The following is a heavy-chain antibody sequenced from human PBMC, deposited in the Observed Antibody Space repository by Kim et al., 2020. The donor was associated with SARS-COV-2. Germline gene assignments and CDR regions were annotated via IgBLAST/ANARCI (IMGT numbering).Heavy chain of an antibody. CDR2: ISGSGGST. Sequence: GGSLRLSCAASGFTFSSYAMSWVRQAPGKGLEWVSAISGSGGSTYYADSVKGRFTISRDNSKNTLYLQMNSLRAEDTAVYYCAKGGGVRGVIPYAHAFDIWGQGTMVTVSS. D-gene: IGHD3-10*01. J-gene: IGHJ3*02. CDR3: AKGGGVRGVIPYAHAFDI. CDR1: GFTFSSYA. V-gene: IGHV3-23*01.